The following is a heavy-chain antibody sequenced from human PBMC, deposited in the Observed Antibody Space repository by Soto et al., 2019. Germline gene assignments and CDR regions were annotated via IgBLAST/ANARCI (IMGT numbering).Heavy chain of an antibody. CDR3: ARVSPSICGGVNCYRLDSAFDS. CDR2: IIPLFGTP. CDR1: GVTFSTSG. D-gene: IGHD2-21*01. V-gene: IGHV1-69*01. Sequence: QVQLVQSGAEVKKPGSSLKVSCKTSGVTFSTSGISWVRQGPGQGLEWMGGIIPLFGTPKYARKFQGRVSTAADDSAITGYVALSCLSSDDTAIYSCARVSPSICGGVNCYRLDSAFDSWGQGSQVVVAS. J-gene: IGHJ5*01.